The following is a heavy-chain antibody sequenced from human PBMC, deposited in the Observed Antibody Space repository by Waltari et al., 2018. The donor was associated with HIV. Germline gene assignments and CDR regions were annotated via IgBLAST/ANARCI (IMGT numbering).Heavy chain of an antibody. J-gene: IGHJ4*02. CDR3: ARNDQLIRYFVY. Sequence: QVQLVQSGAEVKKPGASVKVSCKASGYTFPRSDVNWVRQATGQGLEWMGWMNPNSGNTGYAQKFQGRISLTRNTSISTAYMELSSLTSEDTAVYYCARNDQLIRYFVYWGQGTLVTVSS. V-gene: IGHV1-8*01. CDR2: MNPNSGNT. D-gene: IGHD3-9*01. CDR1: GYTFPRSD.